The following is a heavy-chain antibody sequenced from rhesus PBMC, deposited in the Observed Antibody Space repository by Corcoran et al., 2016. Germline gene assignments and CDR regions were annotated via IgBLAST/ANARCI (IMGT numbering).Heavy chain of an antibody. CDR1: GFPFSSYG. CDR2: ISNGGGST. V-gene: IGHV3S5*01. CDR3: AKIPSSANYYDSGYYTVDY. D-gene: IGHD3-28*01. Sequence: EVQLVESGGGLVQPGGSLRLSCAASGFPFSSYGMSWVRQAPGQGLAWVSYISNGGGSTYYADSVEGRFTISRENSKNTLSLQMNSLRAEDTAVYYCAKIPSSANYYDSGYYTVDYWGQGVLVTVSS. J-gene: IGHJ4*01.